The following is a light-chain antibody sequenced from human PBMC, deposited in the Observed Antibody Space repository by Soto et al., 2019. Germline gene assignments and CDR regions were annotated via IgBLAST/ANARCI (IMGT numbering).Light chain of an antibody. CDR1: QSVGNY. J-gene: IGKJ1*01. Sequence: DIVVTQSPATLSLSPGERATLSCRASQSVGNYLNWYQQKRGQAPRLLIYDTSNRATGIPARFSGSGSGTEFTLTISSLQSEDFAIYYCQQFNKWPRTFDQGTKVDIK. CDR2: DTS. V-gene: IGKV3-11*01. CDR3: QQFNKWPRT.